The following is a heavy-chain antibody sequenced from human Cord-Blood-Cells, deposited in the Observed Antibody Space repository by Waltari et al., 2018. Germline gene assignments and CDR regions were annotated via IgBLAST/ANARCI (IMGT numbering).Heavy chain of an antibody. V-gene: IGHV2-5*02. CDR1: GFSLSTSGVG. CDR2: IYWDGDK. J-gene: IGHJ4*02. Sequence: QITLTESGPTLVKPTQTLTLTCTFSGFSLSTSGVGVGWIRQPPGKALEWLALIYWDGDKRYSPSLKSRLTITKDTSKNQVVLTMTNMDPVDTSTYYFAHIKYLSHFDYWGQGTLVTVSS. CDR3: AHIKYLSHFDY. D-gene: IGHD2-2*01.